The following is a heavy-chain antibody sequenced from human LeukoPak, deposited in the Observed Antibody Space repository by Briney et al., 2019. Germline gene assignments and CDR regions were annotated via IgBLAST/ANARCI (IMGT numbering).Heavy chain of an antibody. CDR3: ARHPNSNWDY. V-gene: IGHV3-21*01. CDR1: GFTFSSCT. Sequence: GGSLRLSCAASGFTFSSCTMNWVRQAPGKGLEWVSSISRSGSYIYYADSVKGRFTISRDNAKNSLYLQMNSLRAEDTAVYYCARHPNSNWDYWGQGTLVTVSS. D-gene: IGHD6-13*01. CDR2: ISRSGSYI. J-gene: IGHJ4*02.